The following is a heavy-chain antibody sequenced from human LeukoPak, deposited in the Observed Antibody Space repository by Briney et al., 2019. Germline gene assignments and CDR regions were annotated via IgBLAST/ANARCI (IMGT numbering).Heavy chain of an antibody. Sequence: TGGSLRLSCAATGFTFSGYAMSWVRQAPGKGLEWFSSITDRGDSTYYADSVKGRLTISRGNSKNTLYLQMNSLRAEDTAVYYCAKVRGIYYDQDYFDYWGQGTLVTVSS. J-gene: IGHJ4*02. CDR3: AKVRGIYYDQDYFDY. CDR2: ITDRGDST. D-gene: IGHD3-22*01. V-gene: IGHV3-23*01. CDR1: GFTFSGYA.